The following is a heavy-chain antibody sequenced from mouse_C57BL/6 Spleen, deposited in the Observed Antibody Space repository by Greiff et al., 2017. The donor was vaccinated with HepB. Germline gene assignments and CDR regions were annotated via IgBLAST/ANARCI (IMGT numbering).Heavy chain of an antibody. D-gene: IGHD1-1*01. V-gene: IGHV1-55*01. CDR2: IYPGSGST. Sequence: VKQRPGQGLEWIGDIYPGSGSTNYNEKFKSKATLTVDTSSSTAYMQLSSLTSEDSAVYYCARSPITTVVRWYFDVWGTGTTVTVSS. J-gene: IGHJ1*03. CDR3: ARSPITTVVRWYFDV.